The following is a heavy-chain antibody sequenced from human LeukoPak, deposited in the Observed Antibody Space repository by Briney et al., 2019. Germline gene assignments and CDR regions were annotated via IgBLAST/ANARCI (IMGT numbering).Heavy chain of an antibody. J-gene: IGHJ4*02. V-gene: IGHV3-23*01. CDR1: GFTFRSYA. D-gene: IGHD1-26*01. CDR3: AKDGDNMDGRLLFDY. CDR2: ISSGGGSS. Sequence: GGSLRLSCAASGFTFRSYAMGWVRQAPGEGLEWVSAISSGGGSSYYPDSVKGRFTISRDNSKNTLYLQMNSLRAEDTAVYYCAKDGDNMDGRLLFDYWGQGTPATVSS.